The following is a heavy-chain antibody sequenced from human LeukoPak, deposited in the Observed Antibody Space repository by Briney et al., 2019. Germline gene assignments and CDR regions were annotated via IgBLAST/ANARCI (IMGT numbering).Heavy chain of an antibody. J-gene: IGHJ4*02. V-gene: IGHV4-39*01. D-gene: IGHD2-15*01. CDR3: ARQRGYCSGGSCYGMFDY. CDR1: GGSVSNSNYY. CDR2: IYYSGST. Sequence: SETLSLTCTVSGGSVSNSNYYCGWVRQPPGKGLEWTGSIYYSGSTYYNPSLKSRVTISVDTSKNQFSLKLSSVTAADTAVYYCARQRGYCSGGSCYGMFDYWGQGTLVTVSS.